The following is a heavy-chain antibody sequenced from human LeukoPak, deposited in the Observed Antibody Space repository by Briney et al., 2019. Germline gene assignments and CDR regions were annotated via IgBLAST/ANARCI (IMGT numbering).Heavy chain of an antibody. Sequence: SETLSLTCTVSGGSISGYYWSWIRQSAGKGLEWIGHIYTTGSTNYNPSFKSRVTASVDRSKNQFSLKLNSVTAADTAVYYCARAKQLEKFYFDYWGRGTLVTVSS. CDR3: ARAKQLEKFYFDY. D-gene: IGHD1-1*01. J-gene: IGHJ4*02. CDR1: GGSISGYY. CDR2: IYTTGST. V-gene: IGHV4-4*07.